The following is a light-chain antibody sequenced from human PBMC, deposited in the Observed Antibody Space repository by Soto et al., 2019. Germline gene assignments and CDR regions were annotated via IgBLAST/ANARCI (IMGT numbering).Light chain of an antibody. CDR3: QVWDSSSDHSGV. CDR1: NIGSKS. V-gene: IGLV3-21*04. CDR2: YDS. J-gene: IGLJ1*01. Sequence: SYELTQPPSVSVAPGKTARITCGGNNIGSKSVHWYQQKPGQAPVLVIYYDSDRPSGIPERFSGSNSGNTATLTIIRVEAGDEADYYCQVWDSSSDHSGVFGTGTKVT.